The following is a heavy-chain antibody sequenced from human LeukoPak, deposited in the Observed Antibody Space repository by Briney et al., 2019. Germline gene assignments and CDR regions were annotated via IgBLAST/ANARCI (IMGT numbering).Heavy chain of an antibody. CDR2: IWYDGSNK. CDR3: ARDWSSFVVVPAAMYY. D-gene: IGHD2-2*01. J-gene: IGHJ4*02. Sequence: PGGSLRLSCAASGFTFARSGIHWVRQTPGKGLEWVAVIWYDGSNKYYADSVKGRFTISRDNSKNTLYLQMNSLRAEDTAVYYCARDWSSFVVVPAAMYYWGQGTLVTVSS. V-gene: IGHV3-33*08. CDR1: GFTFARSG.